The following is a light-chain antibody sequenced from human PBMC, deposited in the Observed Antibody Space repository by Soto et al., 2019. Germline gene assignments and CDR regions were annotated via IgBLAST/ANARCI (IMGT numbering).Light chain of an antibody. CDR1: QTISNW. CDR2: KTS. CDR3: QQYHTYWT. J-gene: IGKJ1*01. Sequence: DIQMTQSPSTLSASVGDRVSITCRASQTISNWLAWYQQKPGKAPKLLIYKTSSLESGVPSRFSGSGSGTEFTLTISSLQRDDFATYYCQQYHTYWTFGQGTKVDVK. V-gene: IGKV1-5*03.